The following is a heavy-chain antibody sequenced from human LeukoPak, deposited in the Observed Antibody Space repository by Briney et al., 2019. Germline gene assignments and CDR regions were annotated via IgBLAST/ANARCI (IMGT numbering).Heavy chain of an antibody. CDR1: GGSFSGYY. CDR2: INHSGST. V-gene: IGHV4-34*01. Sequence: SETLSLTCAVYGGSFSGYYWSWIRQPPGKGLEWIGEINHSGSTNYNPSLKSRVTISVDTSKNQFSLKLSSVTAADTAVYYCARGIYGGNSPLVDYWGQGTLVTVSS. J-gene: IGHJ4*02. D-gene: IGHD4-23*01. CDR3: ARGIYGGNSPLVDY.